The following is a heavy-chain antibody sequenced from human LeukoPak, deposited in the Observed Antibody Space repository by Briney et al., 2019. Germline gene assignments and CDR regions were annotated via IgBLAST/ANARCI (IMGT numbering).Heavy chain of an antibody. CDR2: ISGSGGST. Sequence: GGSLRLSCAASGFTFNSYAMSWVRQAPGKALEWVSAISGSGGSTYYADSVKGRFTISRDNSKNALYLQMNSLRADDTAVYYCAKDRSFGYSRGWYSVWGQGTLVTVSS. D-gene: IGHD6-19*01. V-gene: IGHV3-23*01. CDR1: GFTFNSYA. CDR3: AKDRSFGYSRGWYSV. J-gene: IGHJ4*02.